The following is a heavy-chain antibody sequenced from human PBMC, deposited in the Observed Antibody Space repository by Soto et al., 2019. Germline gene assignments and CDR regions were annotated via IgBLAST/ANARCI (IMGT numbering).Heavy chain of an antibody. CDR3: ANACSSTSCYDYYYYGMDV. CDR1: GFTFSSYA. Sequence: PGGSLRLSCAASGFTFSSYAMSWVRQAPGKGLEWVSAISGSGGSTYYADSVKGRSTISRDNSKNTLYLQMNSLRAEDTAVYYCANACSSTSCYDYYYYGMDVWGQGTTVTVSS. D-gene: IGHD2-2*01. J-gene: IGHJ6*02. CDR2: ISGSGGST. V-gene: IGHV3-23*01.